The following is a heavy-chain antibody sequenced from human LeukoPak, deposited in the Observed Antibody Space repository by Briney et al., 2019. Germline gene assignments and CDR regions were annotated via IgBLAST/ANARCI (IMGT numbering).Heavy chain of an antibody. V-gene: IGHV3-7*05. CDR1: GFTFSTSW. J-gene: IGHJ1*01. CDR3: ARGGYSYGS. Sequence: GGSLRVSCAASGFTFSTSWMSWVRQAPGKGLEWVANIKEDGSERYYVDSVKGRFTISRDNAKNSLCLQMNSLRVEDTAVYYCARGGYSYGSWGQGTLVTVSS. CDR2: IKEDGSER. D-gene: IGHD5-18*01.